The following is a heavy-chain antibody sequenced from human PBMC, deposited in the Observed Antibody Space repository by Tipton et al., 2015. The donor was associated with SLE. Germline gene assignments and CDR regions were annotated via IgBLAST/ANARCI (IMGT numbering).Heavy chain of an antibody. CDR3: ARAGIAAAYAMDV. Sequence: TLSLTCTVSGGSISSHYWSWIRQPAGKGLEWIGRIYTSGSTNYNPSLKSRGTMSVDTSKNQFSLKLSSVTAADTAVYYCARAGIAAAYAMDVWGQGTTVTVSS. CDR2: IYTSGST. V-gene: IGHV4-4*07. CDR1: GGSISSHY. D-gene: IGHD6-13*01. J-gene: IGHJ6*02.